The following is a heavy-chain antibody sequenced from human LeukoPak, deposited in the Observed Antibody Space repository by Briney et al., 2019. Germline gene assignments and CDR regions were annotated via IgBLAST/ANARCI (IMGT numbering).Heavy chain of an antibody. CDR1: GFTFRSFA. J-gene: IGHJ6*03. V-gene: IGHV3-23*01. D-gene: IGHD2-21*01. CDR3: AKKEGDTYFSWYMDV. CDR2: IIGSGRTT. Sequence: PGGSLRLSCAASGFTFRSFAMSWVRQAPGKGLEWVSGIIGSGRTTFYADSVKGRFTISRDNSKNTLYLQMNSLRAEDTAIYYCAKKEGDTYFSWYMDVWAKGPRSPSP.